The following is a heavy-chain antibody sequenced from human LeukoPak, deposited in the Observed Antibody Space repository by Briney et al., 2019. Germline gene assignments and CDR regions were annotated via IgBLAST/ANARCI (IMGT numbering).Heavy chain of an antibody. CDR3: AREKPPHYYDSSGYYGMDV. Sequence: ASVTVSCKASGYTFTSYGISWVRQAPGQGLEWMGWISAYNGNTNYAQKLQGRVTMTTDTSTSTAYMELRGLRSDDTAVYYCAREKPPHYYDSSGYYGMDVWGQGTTVTVSS. J-gene: IGHJ6*02. D-gene: IGHD3-22*01. CDR2: ISAYNGNT. V-gene: IGHV1-18*01. CDR1: GYTFTSYG.